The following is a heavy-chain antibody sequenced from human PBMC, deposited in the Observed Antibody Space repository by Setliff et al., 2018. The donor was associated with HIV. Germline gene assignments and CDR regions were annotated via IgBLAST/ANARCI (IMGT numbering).Heavy chain of an antibody. Sequence: GASVMVSCRASGYTFTSYGISWVRQAPGQGLEWMGWISAYNGNTNYAQKLQGRVTMTTDTSTSTAYMELRSLRSDDTAVYYCARDRGIAVAGDSFDYWGQGTLVTVSS. CDR2: ISAYNGNT. CDR1: GYTFTSYG. CDR3: ARDRGIAVAGDSFDY. J-gene: IGHJ4*02. D-gene: IGHD6-19*01. V-gene: IGHV1-18*01.